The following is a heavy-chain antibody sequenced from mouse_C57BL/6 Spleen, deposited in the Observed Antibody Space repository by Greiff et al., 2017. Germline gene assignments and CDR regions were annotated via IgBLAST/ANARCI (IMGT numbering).Heavy chain of an antibody. D-gene: IGHD1-1*01. CDR2: INPSNGGT. Sequence: QVQLKQPGTELVKPGASVKLSCKASGYTFTSYWMHWVKQRPGQGLEWIGNINPSNGGTNYNEKFKSKATLTVDKSSSTAYMQLSSLTSEDSAVYYCARFTTVVATNFDYWGQGTTLTVSS. V-gene: IGHV1-53*01. CDR3: ARFTTVVATNFDY. J-gene: IGHJ2*01. CDR1: GYTFTSYW.